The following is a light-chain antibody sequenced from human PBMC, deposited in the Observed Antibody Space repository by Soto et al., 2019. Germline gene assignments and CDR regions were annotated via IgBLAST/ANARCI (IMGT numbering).Light chain of an antibody. Sequence: EILMTQAPSSLSAYVGDRVTITCRASASISNYLNWYQQTPGKAPNLLIYAASSLQSGVPSRFSGSGSGTDFTLTISNLQPEDFATYYCQQSYITPWTFGQRTNVDIK. CDR1: ASISNY. CDR2: AAS. V-gene: IGKV1-39*01. J-gene: IGKJ1*01. CDR3: QQSYITPWT.